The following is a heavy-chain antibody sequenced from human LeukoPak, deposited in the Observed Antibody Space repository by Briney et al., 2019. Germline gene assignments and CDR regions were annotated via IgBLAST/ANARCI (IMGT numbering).Heavy chain of an antibody. CDR3: VKGWIQAVGNFC. Sequence: GGSLILSCSASGFTFSNYAMHWFRKSPGKGPEYVSAISTTGGSTYYADSVKGRFTISRDNSKNTLYLQMSSLTAEDTAVYYRVKGWIQAVGNFCWGQGTLVTVSS. V-gene: IGHV3-64D*06. D-gene: IGHD5-18*01. J-gene: IGHJ4*02. CDR2: ISTTGGST. CDR1: GFTFSNYA.